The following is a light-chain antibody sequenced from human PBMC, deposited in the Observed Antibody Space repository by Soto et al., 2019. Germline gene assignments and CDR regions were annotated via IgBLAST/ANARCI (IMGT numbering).Light chain of an antibody. J-gene: IGKJ1*01. CDR1: QSVSSY. CDR2: DAS. CDR3: QQYYNWPRT. Sequence: EIVLTQSPVTLSLSPGERATLSCRASQSVSSYLAWYQQKPGQAPRLLIYDASNRATGIPARFSGSGSGTEFTLTISSLQPEDFAVYYCQQYYNWPRTFGQGTKVDIK. V-gene: IGKV3-11*01.